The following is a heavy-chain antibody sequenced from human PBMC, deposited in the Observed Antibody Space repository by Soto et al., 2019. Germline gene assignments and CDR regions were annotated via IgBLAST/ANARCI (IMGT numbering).Heavy chain of an antibody. D-gene: IGHD1-26*01. CDR3: AKEDVGGYYYSGL. CDR1: GFTFSNYV. J-gene: IGHJ4*02. V-gene: IGHV3-23*01. CDR2: ISNSGGGT. Sequence: PGGSLSLSCVASGFTFSNYVMSWVRQAPGKGLEWVSSISNSGGGTYYADSVRGRFTISRDNSKNTLYLQMNSLRAEDTAVYYCAKEDVGGYYYSGLWGRGTLVTVSS.